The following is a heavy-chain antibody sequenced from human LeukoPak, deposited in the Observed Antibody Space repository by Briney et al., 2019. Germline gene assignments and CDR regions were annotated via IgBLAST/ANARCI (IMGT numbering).Heavy chain of an antibody. V-gene: IGHV1-18*01. Sequence: ASVKVSCKASGYTFTSYGISWVRQAPGQGLEWMGWISAYNGNTNYAQKLQGRVTMTTDTSTTTTYMELRSLKSDDTAVYYCVRVGLSPTFDYWGQGTLVAVSS. CDR2: ISAYNGNT. CDR3: VRVGLSPTFDY. J-gene: IGHJ4*02. CDR1: GYTFTSYG.